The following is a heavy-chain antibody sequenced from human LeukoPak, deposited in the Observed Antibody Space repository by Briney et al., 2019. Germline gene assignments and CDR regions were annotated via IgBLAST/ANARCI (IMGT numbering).Heavy chain of an antibody. CDR2: IYYSGST. D-gene: IGHD3-9*01. J-gene: IGHJ4*02. CDR3: ASSRLRYFNFDY. CDR1: GCSLSSYY. V-gene: IGHV4-59*01. Sequence: SETLSLTCPVSGCSLSSYYWSWIRQPPGKGLEWIGYIYYSGSTNYNPSLKSRVTISVDTSKDQFSLKLSSVTAADTAVYYCASSRLRYFNFDYWGQGTLVTVSS.